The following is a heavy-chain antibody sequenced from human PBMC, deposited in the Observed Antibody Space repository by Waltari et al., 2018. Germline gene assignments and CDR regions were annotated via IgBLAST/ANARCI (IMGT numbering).Heavy chain of an antibody. J-gene: IGHJ1*01. V-gene: IGHV3-7*03. CDR1: GFNFRSYW. Sequence: EVQLVESGGALVQPGKSLRLSCAASGFNFRSYWMSWVRQAPGKGAEGVANIKGDESEKYYVDSGRGRFTISRDNAKNILYLQMNWLRAEDTALYHCARSVVTIPGESWGQGTLVSVSS. CDR3: ARSVVTIPGES. CDR2: IKGDESEK. D-gene: IGHD2-21*02.